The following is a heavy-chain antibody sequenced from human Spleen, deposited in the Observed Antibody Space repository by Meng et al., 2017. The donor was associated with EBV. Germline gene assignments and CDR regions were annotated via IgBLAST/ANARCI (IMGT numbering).Heavy chain of an antibody. V-gene: IGHV3-23*04. CDR1: GLTFNNYA. D-gene: IGHD3-16*01. CDR3: ANGNLG. CDR2: TGDSGSAT. J-gene: IGHJ4*02. Sequence: VRVVVSGGCWVQPGGSLGLSLAASGLTFNNYAMTWGRQAPGKGPEWVSTTGDSGSATHYADSVKGRFTISRDNSKNTVYLQMNSLRAEETAVYYCANGNLGWGQGTLVTVSS.